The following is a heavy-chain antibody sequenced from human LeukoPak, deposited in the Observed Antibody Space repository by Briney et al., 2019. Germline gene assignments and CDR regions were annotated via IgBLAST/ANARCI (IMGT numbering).Heavy chain of an antibody. J-gene: IGHJ4*02. CDR2: IGGGGGT. V-gene: IGHV3-23*01. Sequence: GESLRLSCAASGFTFNTYAMSWVRQAPGKGLEWVSSIGGGGGTYYADSLKGRFTISRDNSKNTLYLQMNSLRAEGTAVYYCAKGNSGYNSGYYYHFFDYWGQGTLVTVSS. CDR1: GFTFNTYA. D-gene: IGHD5-12*01. CDR3: AKGNSGYNSGYYYHFFDY.